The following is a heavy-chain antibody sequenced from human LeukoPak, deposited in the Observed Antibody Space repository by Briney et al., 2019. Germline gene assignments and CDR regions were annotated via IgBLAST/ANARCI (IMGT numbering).Heavy chain of an antibody. D-gene: IGHD2-2*01. Sequence: GGSLRLSCAASGFTFSSYAMSWVRQAPGKGLEWVSGILGGAGSTYYADSVKGRFTISRDNSKNTLYLQMNSLRAEDTAVYYCAHGTMYQLDYWGQGTLVTVSS. CDR2: ILGGAGST. CDR1: GFTFSSYA. CDR3: AHGTMYQLDY. V-gene: IGHV3-23*01. J-gene: IGHJ4*02.